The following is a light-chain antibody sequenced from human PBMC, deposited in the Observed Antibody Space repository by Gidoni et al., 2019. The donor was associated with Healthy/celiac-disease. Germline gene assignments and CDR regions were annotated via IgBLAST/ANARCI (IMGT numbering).Light chain of an antibody. CDR1: QSVSSSY. CDR3: KQYGSSPQT. Sequence: DIVLMQSPGTLSLSPGERATLSCRASQSVSSSYLAWYQQKPGQAPRLLIYGASSRATGIPDRFSGSGSGTDFTLTISRLEPEDFAVYYCKQYGSSPQTFGQXTRLEIK. CDR2: GAS. J-gene: IGKJ5*01. V-gene: IGKV3-20*01.